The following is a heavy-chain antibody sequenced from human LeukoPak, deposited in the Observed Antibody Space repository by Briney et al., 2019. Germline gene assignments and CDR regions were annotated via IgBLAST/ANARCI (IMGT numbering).Heavy chain of an antibody. CDR3: AKRGQQWPPDS. Sequence: QPGRSLRLSCAVSGFTFRNYGMHWVRQAPGKGLEWVAVISYDGSYIYHADSVKGRFTISRDNSKNTLHLQMNSLRPEDTAVYYCAKRGQQWPPDSWGQGTLVTVSS. CDR2: ISYDGSYI. D-gene: IGHD6-19*01. CDR1: GFTFRNYG. J-gene: IGHJ4*02. V-gene: IGHV3-30*18.